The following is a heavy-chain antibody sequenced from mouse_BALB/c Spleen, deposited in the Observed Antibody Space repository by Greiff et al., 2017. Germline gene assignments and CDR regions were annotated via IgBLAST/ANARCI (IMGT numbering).Heavy chain of an antibody. Sequence: QVQLKQSGPGLVAPSQSLSITCTVSGFSLTSYGVHWVRQPPGKGLEWLGVIWAGGSTNYNSALMSRLSISKDNSKSQVFLKLNSLQTDDTATYYCAKDYGSSYCYAMDYWGQGTSVTVSS. CDR3: AKDYGSSYCYAMDY. J-gene: IGHJ4*01. D-gene: IGHD1-1*01. V-gene: IGHV2-9*02. CDR2: IWAGGST. CDR1: GFSLTSYG.